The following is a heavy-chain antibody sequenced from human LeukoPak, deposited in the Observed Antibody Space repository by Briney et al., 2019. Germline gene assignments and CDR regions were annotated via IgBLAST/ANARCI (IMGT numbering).Heavy chain of an antibody. Sequence: GGSLRLSCAASGFTFNNYAMSWVRQAPGKGLEWVSTISGSDDNTYYADSVKGRFTISRDISKNTLYLQMNSLRPEDTAVYYCASGVRIAAAGYWGQGTLVTVSS. V-gene: IGHV3-23*01. J-gene: IGHJ4*02. CDR1: GFTFNNYA. CDR3: ASGVRIAAAGY. D-gene: IGHD6-13*01. CDR2: ISGSDDNT.